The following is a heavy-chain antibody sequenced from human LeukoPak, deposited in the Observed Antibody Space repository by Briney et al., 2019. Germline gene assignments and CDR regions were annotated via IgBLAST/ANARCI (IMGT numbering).Heavy chain of an antibody. Sequence: PGGSLRVSCAASGFTFSDYYMSWIRQAPGKGLEWVAVISYDGSNKYYADSVKGRFTISRDNSKNTLYLQMNSLRAEDTAVYYCARDSRSYSSGWLIFDYWGQGTLVTVSS. V-gene: IGHV3-30*03. J-gene: IGHJ4*02. CDR2: ISYDGSNK. CDR1: GFTFSDYY. CDR3: ARDSRSYSSGWLIFDY. D-gene: IGHD6-19*01.